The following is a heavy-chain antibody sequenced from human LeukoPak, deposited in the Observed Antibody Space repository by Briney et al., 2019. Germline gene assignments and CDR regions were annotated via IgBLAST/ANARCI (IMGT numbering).Heavy chain of an antibody. CDR1: GLTFSSYW. Sequence: GGSLRLSCAASGLTFSSYWMSWVRQAPGKGLEWVANIKQDGSEKYYVDSVKGRFTISRDNAKNSLYLQMNSLRAEDTAVYYCARDVKYGMDVWGQGTTVTVSS. CDR3: ARDVKYGMDV. J-gene: IGHJ6*02. CDR2: IKQDGSEK. V-gene: IGHV3-7*01.